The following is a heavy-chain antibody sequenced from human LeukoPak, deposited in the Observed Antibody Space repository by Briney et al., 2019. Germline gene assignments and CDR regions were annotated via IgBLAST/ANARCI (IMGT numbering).Heavy chain of an antibody. Sequence: SETLSLTCAVYGGSFSGYYWSWIRQPPGKGLEWIGEINHSGSTNYNPSLKSRVTISVDTSKNQFSLKLSSVTAADTAVYYCARGGRVVPAATHWFDPWGQGTLVTVSS. CDR1: GGSFSGYY. CDR2: INHSGST. J-gene: IGHJ5*02. V-gene: IGHV4-34*01. D-gene: IGHD2-2*01. CDR3: ARGGRVVPAATHWFDP.